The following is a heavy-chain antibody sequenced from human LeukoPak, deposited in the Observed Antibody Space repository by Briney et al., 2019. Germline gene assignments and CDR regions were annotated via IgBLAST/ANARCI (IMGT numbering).Heavy chain of an antibody. Sequence: GGSLRLSCAASGFTFSSYWMHWVRQAPGKGLVWVSRINNDGSSTTYADSVKGRFTISRDNAKNTLYLQMNSLRGEDTAVYYCARASLYCSGGNCYPYAFDIWGQGTMVTVSS. J-gene: IGHJ3*02. CDR3: ARASLYCSGGNCYPYAFDI. CDR1: GFTFSSYW. CDR2: INNDGSST. D-gene: IGHD2-15*01. V-gene: IGHV3-74*01.